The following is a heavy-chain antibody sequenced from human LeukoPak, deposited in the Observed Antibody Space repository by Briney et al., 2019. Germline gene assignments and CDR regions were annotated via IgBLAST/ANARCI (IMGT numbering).Heavy chain of an antibody. D-gene: IGHD6-19*01. Sequence: ASVKVSCKASGYTFTSYYMHWVRQAPGQGLEWMGILHPSGGSATYAQKFQGRVTMTRDMSTSTVYMELSSLRSEDTAVYYCARVNGVAVTGTKNFFDYWGQGTLVTVSS. J-gene: IGHJ4*02. CDR3: ARVNGVAVTGTKNFFDY. CDR1: GYTFTSYY. V-gene: IGHV1-46*01. CDR2: LHPSGGSA.